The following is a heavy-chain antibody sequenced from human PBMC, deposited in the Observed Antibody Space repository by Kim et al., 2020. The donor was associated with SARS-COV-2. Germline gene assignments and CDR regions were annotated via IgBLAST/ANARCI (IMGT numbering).Heavy chain of an antibody. V-gene: IGHV3-53*01. CDR2: IYNDGST. CDR1: GFTVSSNY. CDR3: ASSDIVVVVADHPDAFDI. D-gene: IGHD2-15*01. J-gene: IGHJ3*02. Sequence: GGSLRLSCAASGFTVSSNYMSWVRQAPGKGLEWVSVIYNDGSTYYADSVKGRFTISRDNSKNTLYLQMNSLRAEDTAVYYCASSDIVVVVADHPDAFDIWGQGTMVTVSS.